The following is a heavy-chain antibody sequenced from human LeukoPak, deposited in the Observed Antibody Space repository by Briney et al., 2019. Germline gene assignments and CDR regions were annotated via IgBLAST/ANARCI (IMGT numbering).Heavy chain of an antibody. V-gene: IGHV4-59*01. D-gene: IGHD3-22*01. J-gene: IGHJ4*02. CDR3: ARDPIYYDTRGPIRSRRPTYCFDY. Sequence: SETLSLTCTVSGDSINSYSWSWIRQPPGKGLEWIGYIYDSGSTNYNPSLKSRVTISVDTSKNQFSLKLTSVTAADTAVYYCARDPIYYDTRGPIRSRRPTYCFDYWGQGTLVTVSS. CDR2: IYDSGST. CDR1: GDSINSYS.